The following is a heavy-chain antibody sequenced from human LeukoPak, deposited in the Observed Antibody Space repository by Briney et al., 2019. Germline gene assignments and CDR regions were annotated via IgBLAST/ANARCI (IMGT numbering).Heavy chain of an antibody. J-gene: IGHJ4*02. Sequence: GSLRLSCEASGFTFSAYAMTWIRQPPGKGLEWIGEINHSGSTNYNPSLKSRVTISVDTSKNQFSLKLSSVTAADTAVYYCATSGGTLGPTNYFAYWGQGTLVTVSS. CDR2: INHSGST. CDR3: ATSGGTLGPTNYFAY. D-gene: IGHD3-16*01. V-gene: IGHV4-34*08. CDR1: GFTFSAYA.